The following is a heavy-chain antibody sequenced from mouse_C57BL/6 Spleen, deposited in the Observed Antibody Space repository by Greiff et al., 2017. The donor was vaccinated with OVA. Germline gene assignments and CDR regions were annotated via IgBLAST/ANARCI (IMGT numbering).Heavy chain of an antibody. Sequence: QVQLQQPGAELVKPGASVKLSCKASGYTFTSYWLQWVKQRPGQGLEWIGEIDPSDSYTNYNQKFKGKATLTVDTSSSTAYMQLSSLTSEDSAVYYCARCYYYGSSYPYYAMDYWGQGTSVTVSS. CDR3: ARCYYYGSSYPYYAMDY. J-gene: IGHJ4*01. D-gene: IGHD1-1*01. V-gene: IGHV1-50*01. CDR1: GYTFTSYW. CDR2: IDPSDSYT.